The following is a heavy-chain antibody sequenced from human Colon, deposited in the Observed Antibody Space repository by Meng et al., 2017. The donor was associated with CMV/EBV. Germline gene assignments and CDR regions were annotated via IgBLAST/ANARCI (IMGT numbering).Heavy chain of an antibody. Sequence: SETLSLTCGVSGGSLSGYYWAWIRQPPGQGLQWIGEVRDDGNSNYIPSLKSRVSMSMDTSRNQISLKMTAVTAADTAVYYCARTKRDDNYPRIGMDVWGQGTTVTVSS. CDR2: VRDDGNS. D-gene: IGHD5-24*01. CDR3: ARTKRDDNYPRIGMDV. J-gene: IGHJ6*02. CDR1: GGSLSGYY. V-gene: IGHV4-34*01.